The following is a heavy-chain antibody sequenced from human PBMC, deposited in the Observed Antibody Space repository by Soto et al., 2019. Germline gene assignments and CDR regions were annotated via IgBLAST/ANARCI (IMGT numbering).Heavy chain of an antibody. CDR2: ITPILRET. D-gene: IGHD4-17*01. V-gene: IGHV1-69*06. J-gene: IGHJ4*02. CDR3: AAGVTTFDY. Sequence: SVKVSCKVSGGTFSTYTISWVRQAPGQGLQWMGGITPILRETTYAHGFQGRVTVTEDTSTDTAYMDLSSLKSEDTAVYYCAAGVTTFDYWGQGTLVTVSS. CDR1: GGTFSTYT.